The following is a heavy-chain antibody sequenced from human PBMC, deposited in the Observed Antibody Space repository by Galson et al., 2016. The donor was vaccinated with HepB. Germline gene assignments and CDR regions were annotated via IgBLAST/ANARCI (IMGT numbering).Heavy chain of an antibody. CDR3: ARAALFRGDVSYYFDS. D-gene: IGHD3-10*01. V-gene: IGHV4-31*03. CDR1: GDSISSGGYY. J-gene: IGHJ4*02. Sequence: TLSLTCSVSGDSISSGGYYWSWIRQHPGKSLEWIGYIYYNGKNYHNPSLKSRVTISLDTSKNQFSLKLNSVTVADTAVYYCARAALFRGDVSYYFDSWGQGTLVTVSS. CDR2: IYYNGKN.